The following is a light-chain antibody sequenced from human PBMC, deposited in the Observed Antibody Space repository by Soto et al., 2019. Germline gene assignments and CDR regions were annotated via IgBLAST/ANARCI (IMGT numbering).Light chain of an antibody. Sequence: EIVLTQSPGTLSLSPGERATLSCRASQSVSSSYFAWYQQKPGQAPRLLIYVASSRATGIPDRFSGSGSGTDFTLTISRLEPEDFAVYYCQQFSNTLFTFGPGTKVDIK. J-gene: IGKJ3*01. CDR1: QSVSSSY. CDR2: VAS. V-gene: IGKV3-20*01. CDR3: QQFSNTLFT.